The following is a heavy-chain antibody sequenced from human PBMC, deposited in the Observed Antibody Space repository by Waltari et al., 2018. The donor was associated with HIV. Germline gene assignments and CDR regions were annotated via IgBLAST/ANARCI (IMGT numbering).Heavy chain of an antibody. V-gene: IGHV3-33*01. CDR3: ARDSQAANDSLDC. Sequence: QVQLVESGGGVVQSGRSLRLSCAASGFRFSVYGMPWARQAPGKGLEWVASIWPDGSITDYLDSVKGRFTISRDNSKKTLYLEMNSLRAEDTALYFCARDSQAANDSLDCWGQGTLVTVSS. CDR2: IWPDGSIT. J-gene: IGHJ4*02. D-gene: IGHD3-16*01. CDR1: GFRFSVYG.